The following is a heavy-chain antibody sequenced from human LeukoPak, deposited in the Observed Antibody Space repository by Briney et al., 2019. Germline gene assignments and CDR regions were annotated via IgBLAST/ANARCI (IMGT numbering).Heavy chain of an antibody. CDR2: IGGSGGST. Sequence: GGSLRLSCTASGFTFGDYAMSWVRQAPGKGLEWVSAIGGSGGSTYYADSVKGRFTISRDDSKNTLYLQMNSLRAEDTAIYYCAKFTRTLVRGALVNWGQGTLVTVSS. J-gene: IGHJ4*02. D-gene: IGHD3-10*01. CDR1: GFTFGDYA. CDR3: AKFTRTLVRGALVN. V-gene: IGHV3-23*01.